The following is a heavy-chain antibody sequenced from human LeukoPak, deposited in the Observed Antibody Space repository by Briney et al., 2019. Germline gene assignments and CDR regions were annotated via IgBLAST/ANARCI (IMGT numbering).Heavy chain of an antibody. V-gene: IGHV3-11*01. D-gene: IGHD1-26*01. CDR2: ISPDGTTS. Sequence: PGGSLRLSCAAAGFTFSDHYMTWIRQAPGKALEWVSYISPDGTTSYYADSLKGRFTVSRDNAKNSLYLQMNSPSAEDTAVYFCARGQWGLDYWGQGALVTVSS. CDR1: GFTFSDHY. CDR3: ARGQWGLDY. J-gene: IGHJ4*02.